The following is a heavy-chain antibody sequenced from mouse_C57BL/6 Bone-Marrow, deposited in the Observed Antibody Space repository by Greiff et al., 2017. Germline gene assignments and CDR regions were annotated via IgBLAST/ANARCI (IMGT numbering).Heavy chain of an antibody. CDR3: ANDLLWLRRYYYAMDY. V-gene: IGHV1-22*01. CDR2: INPNNGGT. D-gene: IGHD2-2*01. J-gene: IGHJ4*01. CDR1: GYTFTDYN. Sequence: VQLQQSGPELVKPGASVKMSCKASGYTFTDYNMHWVKQSHGKSLEWIGYINPNNGGTSYNQKFKGKATLTVNKSSSTAYMGLRSLTSEDSAVYYCANDLLWLRRYYYAMDYWGQEASVTVSS.